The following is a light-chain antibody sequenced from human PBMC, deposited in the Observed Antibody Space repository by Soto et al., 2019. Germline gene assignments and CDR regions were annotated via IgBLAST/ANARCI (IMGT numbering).Light chain of an antibody. CDR2: KAS. J-gene: IGKJ1*01. V-gene: IGKV1-5*03. CDR1: QSLNSW. Sequence: DIQMTQSPSTLSASVGDRVTITCRASQSLNSWLAWYQHKPGKAPKLLIHKASILASGVPSRFSGSDSGAEFTLTISSLQPDEFATYYCQHYIGYSGMFGQGTKVYIK. CDR3: QHYIGYSGM.